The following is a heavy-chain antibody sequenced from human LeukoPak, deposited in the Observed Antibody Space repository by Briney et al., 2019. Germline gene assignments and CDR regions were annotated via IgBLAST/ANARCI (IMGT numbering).Heavy chain of an antibody. CDR1: GFSFSSYG. CDR2: IWYDGIEK. V-gene: IGHV3-33*01. CDR3: ARPSSSSGWSEFDS. Sequence: PGRSLRLSCAASGFSFSSYGMHWVRQAPGKGLEWVALIWYDGIEKSYADSVKGRFTISRDNSKNTLYLQMNSLRAEDTAVYYCARPSSSSGWSEFDSWGQGTLVTVSS. J-gene: IGHJ4*02. D-gene: IGHD6-19*01.